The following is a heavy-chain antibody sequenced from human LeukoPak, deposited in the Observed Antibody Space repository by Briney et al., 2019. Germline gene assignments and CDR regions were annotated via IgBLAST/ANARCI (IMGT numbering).Heavy chain of an antibody. CDR2: INHSGST. D-gene: IGHD6-19*01. V-gene: IGHV4-34*01. Sequence: PSETLSLTCAVYGGSFSGYYWSWIRQPPGKGLEWIGEINHSGSTNYNPSLKSRVTISVDTSKNQFSLKLSSVTAAATAVYYCARGLSSSGWYDWGQGTLVTVSS. CDR1: GGSFSGYY. CDR3: ARGLSSSGWYD. J-gene: IGHJ4*02.